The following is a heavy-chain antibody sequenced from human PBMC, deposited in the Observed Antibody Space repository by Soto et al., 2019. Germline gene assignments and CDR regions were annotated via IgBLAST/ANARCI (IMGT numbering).Heavy chain of an antibody. CDR1: GDSINNYY. J-gene: IGHJ6*02. D-gene: IGHD2-21*02. Sequence: SETLSLTCTVSGDSINNYYWTWIRHPPGKGLEWIGYIYDSGSTSYNPSLKSRLTISVDTSKNQFSLKLKSVTAADTAVYYCATGADCGGDCYTRRYYYYYYGMDVWGQGTTVTVSS. V-gene: IGHV4-59*01. CDR2: IYDSGST. CDR3: ATGADCGGDCYTRRYYYYYYGMDV.